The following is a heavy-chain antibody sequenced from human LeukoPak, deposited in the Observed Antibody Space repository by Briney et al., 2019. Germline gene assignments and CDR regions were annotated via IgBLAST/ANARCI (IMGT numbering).Heavy chain of an antibody. Sequence: PGGSLRLSCAASGFTFSSYWMSWVRQAPGKGLEWVANIKQDGSEKYYVDSVKGRFTISRDNAKNSLYLQMNSLRAEDTAVYYCAREEGYCSNTSCYSFDYWGQGTLVTVSS. D-gene: IGHD2-2*01. V-gene: IGHV3-7*01. J-gene: IGHJ4*02. CDR3: AREEGYCSNTSCYSFDY. CDR2: IKQDGSEK. CDR1: GFTFSSYW.